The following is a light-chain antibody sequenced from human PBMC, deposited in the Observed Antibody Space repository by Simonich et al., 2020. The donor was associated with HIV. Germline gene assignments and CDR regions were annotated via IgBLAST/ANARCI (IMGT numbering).Light chain of an antibody. CDR2: EGS. CDR1: SSDFGSYNF. CDR3: CSYAGSSPYVI. Sequence: QSALTQPASVSGSPGQSITISCTGTSSDFGSYNFVSWYQQHPVKAPKLLIYEGSKRPSGVSNRFSGSKSGNTASLTISGLEAEDEADYYCCSYAGSSPYVIFGGGTKLTVL. V-gene: IGLV2-23*01. J-gene: IGLJ2*01.